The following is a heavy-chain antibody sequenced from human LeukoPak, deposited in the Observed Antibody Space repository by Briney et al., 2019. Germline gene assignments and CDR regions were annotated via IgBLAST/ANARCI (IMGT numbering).Heavy chain of an antibody. CDR1: GYTFTSYD. V-gene: IGHV1-8*03. D-gene: IGHD4-17*01. CDR3: ARGHHGDFNY. J-gene: IGHJ4*02. Sequence: ASVKVSXKASGYTFTSYDINWMRQASGQGLEWMGWMNPNSGNTGYAQKFQGRVTITRNTSISTAYMELSSLRSEDTAVYYCARGHHGDFNYWGQGTLVAVSS. CDR2: MNPNSGNT.